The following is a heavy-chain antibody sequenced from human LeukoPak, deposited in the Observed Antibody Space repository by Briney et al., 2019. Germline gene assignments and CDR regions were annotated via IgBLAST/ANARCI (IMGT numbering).Heavy chain of an antibody. Sequence: GGSLRLSCAASAFTFSGYAMNWVRQAPGKGLEWVSVISGGGDGTYYADSVKGRFTISRDNSKNTLYLQMGSLRADDTAVYYCAKGSGGGMYYFDYWGHGTLVTVSS. CDR1: AFTFSGYA. CDR2: ISGGGDGT. D-gene: IGHD3-16*01. V-gene: IGHV3-23*01. CDR3: AKGSGGGMYYFDY. J-gene: IGHJ4*01.